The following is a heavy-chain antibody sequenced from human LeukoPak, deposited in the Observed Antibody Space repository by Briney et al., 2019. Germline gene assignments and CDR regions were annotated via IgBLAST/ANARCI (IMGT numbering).Heavy chain of an antibody. Sequence: SVKVSCKASGGTFSSYGISWVRQAPGQGPEWMGRIIPILGIVNYAQRFQGRVTIIADKSTSTAYMELSSLRSEDTAVYYCARDGEVAADGTVRYYYAMDVWGQGTTVTVSS. J-gene: IGHJ6*02. D-gene: IGHD6-13*01. CDR1: GGTFSSYG. CDR2: IIPILGIV. CDR3: ARDGEVAADGTVRYYYAMDV. V-gene: IGHV1-69*04.